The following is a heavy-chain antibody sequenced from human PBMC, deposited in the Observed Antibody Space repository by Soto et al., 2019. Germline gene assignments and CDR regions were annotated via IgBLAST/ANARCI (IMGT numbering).Heavy chain of an antibody. J-gene: IGHJ6*02. Sequence: QVQLVQSGAEMQQSGASVRVSCKASGGTFSKYAFSWVRQAPGQGLEWLGGTIPMFGTPNYAQKFQGRVAISADESTATVYMELSSLRSEDTAVYFCARPLRDRNYYYGMAVWGQGTTVTVSS. D-gene: IGHD3-22*01. CDR1: GGTFSKYA. V-gene: IGHV1-69*01. CDR2: TIPMFGTP. CDR3: ARPLRDRNYYYGMAV.